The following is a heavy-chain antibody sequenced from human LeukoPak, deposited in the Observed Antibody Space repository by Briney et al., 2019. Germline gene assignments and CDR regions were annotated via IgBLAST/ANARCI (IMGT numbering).Heavy chain of an antibody. J-gene: IGHJ3*02. CDR2: IKPDGSEK. D-gene: IGHD3-22*01. CDR1: GFTLTNYW. Sequence: PGGSLRLSCAASGFTLTNYWMSWVRQAPGKGLEWLANIKPDGSEKNYVDSVRGRFTISRDNGMNSLYLQMNSLRAEDTAIYYCTRDRSDSTSNAFDIWGQGTMVIVSS. V-gene: IGHV3-7*01. CDR3: TRDRSDSTSNAFDI.